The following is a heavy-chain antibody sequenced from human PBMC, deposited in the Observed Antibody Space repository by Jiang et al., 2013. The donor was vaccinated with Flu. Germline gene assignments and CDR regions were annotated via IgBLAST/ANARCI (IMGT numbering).Heavy chain of an antibody. CDR3: ARHDFGSGTYYTFDY. CDR1: GGSISSYF. D-gene: IGHD3-10*01. CDR2: IYSRGST. J-gene: IGHJ4*02. V-gene: IGHV4-59*08. Sequence: LLKPSETLSLTCTVSGGSISSYFWSWIRQPPGKGLEWIGYIYSRGSTNYNPSLKSRVTMSVDTSKNQFSLRLSSVTAADTAVYLCARHDFGSGTYYTFDYWGQGTLVTVSS.